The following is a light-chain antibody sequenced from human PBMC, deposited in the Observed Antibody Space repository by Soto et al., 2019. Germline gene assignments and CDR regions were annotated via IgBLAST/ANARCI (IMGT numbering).Light chain of an antibody. Sequence: QSALTQPRSVSGSPGQSVTISCTGTSSDVGGYNFVSWYQQHPGKAPKLMIYDVSRRPSGVPDRFSGSKSGNTASLTISGLQAEDEADYYCYSYAGTYTGYVFGTGTKVTVL. CDR3: YSYAGTYTGYV. J-gene: IGLJ1*01. CDR2: DVS. CDR1: SSDVGGYNF. V-gene: IGLV2-11*01.